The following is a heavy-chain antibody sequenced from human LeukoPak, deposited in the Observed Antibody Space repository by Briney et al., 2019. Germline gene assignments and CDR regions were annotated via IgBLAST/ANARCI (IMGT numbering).Heavy chain of an antibody. CDR2: ISTSGSTI. CDR1: GFTFSSYA. Sequence: PGGSLRLSCAASGFTFSSYAMSWVRQAPGKGLEWISSISTSGSTIHYADSVKGRFTISRDNAKNSLYLQMNSLRVEDTGVYYCARDIWGQGTLVTVSS. J-gene: IGHJ4*02. V-gene: IGHV3-48*04. CDR3: ARDI.